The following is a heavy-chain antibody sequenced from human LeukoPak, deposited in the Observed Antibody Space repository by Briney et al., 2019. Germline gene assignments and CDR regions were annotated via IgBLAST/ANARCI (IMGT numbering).Heavy chain of an antibody. CDR1: GFTFSSYD. J-gene: IGHJ4*02. Sequence: GGSLRLSCAAPGFTFSSYDMSWVRQAPGKGLEWVSGISGSGGSRFYTDSVKGRFTISRDNSKNSLYLQMNSLRAEDTAVYYCARGGYYDILTGYYFDYWGQGTLVTVSS. D-gene: IGHD3-9*01. CDR3: ARGGYYDILTGYYFDY. V-gene: IGHV3-23*01. CDR2: ISGSGGSR.